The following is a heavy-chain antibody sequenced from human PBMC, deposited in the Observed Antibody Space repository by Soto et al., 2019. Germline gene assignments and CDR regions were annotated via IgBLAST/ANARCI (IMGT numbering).Heavy chain of an antibody. CDR2: IIPIFGTP. CDR3: ARARDAYSYFFDY. Sequence: QVQLVQSGAEVKKPGSSVKVSCKASGGMFSTYVISWVRQAPGQGPEWMGGIIPIFGTPNYAQKCQGRVTITADESTSTAYMELSSLRSEDTAMYYCARARDAYSYFFDYWGQGTLVTVSS. J-gene: IGHJ4*02. V-gene: IGHV1-69*12. CDR1: GGMFSTYV. D-gene: IGHD3-10*01.